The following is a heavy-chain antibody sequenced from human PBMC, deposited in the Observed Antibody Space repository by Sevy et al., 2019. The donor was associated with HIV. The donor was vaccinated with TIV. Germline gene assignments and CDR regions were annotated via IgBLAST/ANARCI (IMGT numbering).Heavy chain of an antibody. V-gene: IGHV3-9*01. Sequence: GGSLRLSCAASGFTFDDYAMHWVRQAPGKGLEWVSGISWNSGSIGYADSVKGRFTISRDNAKNSLYLQMNSLRAEDTALYYCAKDMMRSGSYYVSPFDYWGQGTLVTVSS. J-gene: IGHJ4*02. CDR3: AKDMMRSGSYYVSPFDY. D-gene: IGHD3-10*01. CDR2: ISWNSGSI. CDR1: GFTFDDYA.